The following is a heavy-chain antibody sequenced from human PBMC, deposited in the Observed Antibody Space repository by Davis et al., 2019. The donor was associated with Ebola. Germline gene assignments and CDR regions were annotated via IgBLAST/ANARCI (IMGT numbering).Heavy chain of an antibody. CDR2: ISAYNGNT. CDR1: GYTFTSYG. Sequence: ASVKVSCKASGYTFTSYGISWVRQAPGQGLEWMGWISAYNGNTNYAQKLQGRVTMTTDTSTSTAYMELRSLRSDDTAVYYCASRGIYGGNSEYYYYGMDVWGQGTTVTVSS. J-gene: IGHJ6*02. CDR3: ASRGIYGGNSEYYYYGMDV. D-gene: IGHD4-23*01. V-gene: IGHV1-18*01.